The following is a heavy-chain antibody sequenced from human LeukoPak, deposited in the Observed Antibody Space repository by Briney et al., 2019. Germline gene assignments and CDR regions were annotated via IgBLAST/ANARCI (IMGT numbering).Heavy chain of an antibody. CDR3: ARGPYYYDSSGYYEDAFDI. J-gene: IGHJ3*02. CDR2: INHSGST. D-gene: IGHD3-22*01. CDR1: GGSFSGYY. V-gene: IGHV4-34*01. Sequence: SETLSLTCAVYGGSFSGYYWSWIRQPPGKGLEWIGEINHSGSTNYNPSLKSRVTISVDTSKNQFSLKLSSVTAADTAVYYCARGPYYYDSSGYYEDAFDIWGQGTMVTVSS.